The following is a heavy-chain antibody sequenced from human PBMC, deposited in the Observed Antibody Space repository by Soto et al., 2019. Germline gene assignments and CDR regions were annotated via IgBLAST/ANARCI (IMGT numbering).Heavy chain of an antibody. Sequence: ESVGGVVQPGRSLRLSCAASGFSFSTYGMHWVRQAPGKGLEWVAVMSYDGSNTYYADSVKGRFTISRDNSENTLYLQMNSLRAEDTAVYYCAKEGSGASRLLYYYGMDVWGQGTTVTVSS. CDR3: AKEGSGASRLLYYYGMDV. J-gene: IGHJ6*02. V-gene: IGHV3-30*18. CDR2: MSYDGSNT. D-gene: IGHD6-6*01. CDR1: GFSFSTYG.